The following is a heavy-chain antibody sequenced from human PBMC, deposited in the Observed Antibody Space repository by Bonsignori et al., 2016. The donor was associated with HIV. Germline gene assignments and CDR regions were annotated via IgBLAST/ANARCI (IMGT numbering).Heavy chain of an antibody. CDR2: ISAYNGNT. Sequence: WVRQAPGQGLEWMGWISAYNGNTNYAQKLQGRVTMTTDTSTSTAYMELRSLRSDDTAVYYCAREGRGEGYYYYYMDVWGKGTTVTVSS. J-gene: IGHJ6*03. CDR3: AREGRGEGYYYYYMDV. D-gene: IGHD3-16*01. V-gene: IGHV1-18*01.